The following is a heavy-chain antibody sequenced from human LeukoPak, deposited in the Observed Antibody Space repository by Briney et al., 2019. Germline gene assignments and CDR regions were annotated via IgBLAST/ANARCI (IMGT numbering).Heavy chain of an antibody. D-gene: IGHD3-10*01. CDR3: ASSPLRGSGNHSLGYYYGLDV. CDR2: IYYSGST. CDR1: GASMGSGDYY. J-gene: IGHJ6*04. Sequence: SETLSLTCTVSGASMGSGDYYWGRIRQPPGKGLEWMGYIYYSGSTYYNPSLKRRIIILADISKNQYSLKLSPLTAADTAVYDCASSPLRGSGNHSLGYYYGLDVWDKGTTVSVFS. V-gene: IGHV4-30-4*01.